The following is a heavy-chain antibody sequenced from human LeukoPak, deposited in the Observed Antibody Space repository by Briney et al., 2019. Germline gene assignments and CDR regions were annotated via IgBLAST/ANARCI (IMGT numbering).Heavy chain of an antibody. CDR1: GYTLIELS. CDR3: ATTLVPPSSGSYYIGEDY. Sequence: GASVKVSCKVSGYTLIELSMHWVRQAPGKGLEWVGGFDPEDGETIYAQKGQSRGTMTEDTSTATAYMELSSMRSEDPAVYYCATTLVPPSSGSYYIGEDYWVQGTLVTVSS. D-gene: IGHD3-10*01. CDR2: FDPEDGET. J-gene: IGHJ4*02. V-gene: IGHV1-24*01.